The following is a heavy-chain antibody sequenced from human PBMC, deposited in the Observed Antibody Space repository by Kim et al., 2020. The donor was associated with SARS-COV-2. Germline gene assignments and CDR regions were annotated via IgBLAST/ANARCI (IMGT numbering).Heavy chain of an antibody. CDR2: I. D-gene: IGHD3-9*01. Sequence: IYYADSVKGRFTISRDNAKNSLYLQMNSLRAEDTAVYYCASYDILTGFDYWGQGTLVTVSS. V-gene: IGHV3-21*01. J-gene: IGHJ4*02. CDR3: ASYDILTGFDY.